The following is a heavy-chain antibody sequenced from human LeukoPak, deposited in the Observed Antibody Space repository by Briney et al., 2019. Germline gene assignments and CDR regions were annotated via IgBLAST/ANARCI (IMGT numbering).Heavy chain of an antibody. CDR2: ISSSSSTI. J-gene: IGHJ6*03. V-gene: IGHV3-48*01. D-gene: IGHD5-24*01. CDR3: ARDLEVYYYYMDV. CDR1: GFTFNTYS. Sequence: GRSLRLSCAASGFTFNTYSMNWVRQAPGKGLEWVSYISSSSSTIYYADSVKGRFTISRDNAKNSLYLQMNSLRAEDTAVYYCARDLEVYYYYMDVWGKGTTVTVSS.